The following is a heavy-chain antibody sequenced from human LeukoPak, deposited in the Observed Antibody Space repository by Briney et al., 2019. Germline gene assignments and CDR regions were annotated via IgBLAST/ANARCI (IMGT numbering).Heavy chain of an antibody. CDR1: GFTFSSYW. J-gene: IGHJ4*02. Sequence: GGSLRLSCAASGFTFSSYWMSWVRQAPGKGLEWVANIKQDGSEKYYVDSVKGRLTISRDNAKNSLYLQMNSLRAEDTAVYYCARDYYYEASDYWGQGTLVTVSS. CDR2: IKQDGSEK. CDR3: ARDYYYEASDY. D-gene: IGHD3-22*01. V-gene: IGHV3-7*01.